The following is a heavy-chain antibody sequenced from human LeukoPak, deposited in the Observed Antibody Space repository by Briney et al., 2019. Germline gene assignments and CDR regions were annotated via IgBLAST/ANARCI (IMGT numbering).Heavy chain of an antibody. Sequence: PGGSLRLSCAASGFTFNNAWMSWVRQAPGKGLEWVGRIKSKTDGRTTDYATPVKGRFSISRDDSKNTVYLQMNSLKTEDTAVYYCAAGVGTTDFDYWGQGILVTVSS. J-gene: IGHJ4*02. V-gene: IGHV3-15*01. CDR3: AAGVGTTDFDY. CDR1: GFTFNNAW. D-gene: IGHD1-26*01. CDR2: IKSKTDGRTT.